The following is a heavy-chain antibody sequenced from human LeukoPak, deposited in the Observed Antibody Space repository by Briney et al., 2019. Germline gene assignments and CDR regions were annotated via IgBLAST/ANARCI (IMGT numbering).Heavy chain of an antibody. V-gene: IGHV4-34*01. D-gene: IGHD3-10*01. Sequence: SETLSLTCAVYGGSLSGYYWSWIRQPPGKGLEWMGEINHSGSTNYNPSLKSRVTISVDTSKNQFSLKLSSVTAADTAVYYCAVGLGELSWFDPWGQGALVTVSS. CDR3: AVGLGELSWFDP. J-gene: IGHJ5*02. CDR2: INHSGST. CDR1: GGSLSGYY.